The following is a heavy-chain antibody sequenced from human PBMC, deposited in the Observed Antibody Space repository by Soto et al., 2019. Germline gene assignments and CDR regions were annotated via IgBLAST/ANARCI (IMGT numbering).Heavy chain of an antibody. CDR3: ARGGSGNFDS. Sequence: EVQLVESGGGLVQPGGSLRLSCAASGFTFSGYWMHWVRQAPGKGLVWVSRIHSDGSATTYADSVKGRFTISRDNTKNTVYLQMISLGAEATAVYFCARGGSGNFDSWGRGTLVAVSS. J-gene: IGHJ4*02. CDR1: GFTFSGYW. V-gene: IGHV3-74*03. CDR2: IHSDGSAT. D-gene: IGHD6-25*01.